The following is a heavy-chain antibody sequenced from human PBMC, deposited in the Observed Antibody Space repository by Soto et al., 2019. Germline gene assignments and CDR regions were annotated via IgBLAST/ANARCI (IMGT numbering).Heavy chain of an antibody. D-gene: IGHD3-22*01. Sequence: SETLSLTCTVSGGSISSGGYYWSWIRQHPGKGLEWIGYIYYSGSTYYNPSLKSRVTISVDTSKNQFSLKLSSVTAADTAVYYCARARYYYDSSGYYPNWFDPWGQGTLVTVSS. CDR2: IYYSGST. J-gene: IGHJ5*02. CDR3: ARARYYYDSSGYYPNWFDP. CDR1: GGSISSGGYY. V-gene: IGHV4-31*03.